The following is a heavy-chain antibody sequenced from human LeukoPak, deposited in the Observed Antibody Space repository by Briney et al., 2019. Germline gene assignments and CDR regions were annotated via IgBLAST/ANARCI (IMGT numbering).Heavy chain of an antibody. Sequence: GGCLRLSCAASGFTFSSYAMSWVRQAPGKGLEWVSAISGSRGSTYYADSVKGRFSISRDSSENTLSLQMNSVRAEDTAVYYRAKCSSSPYYYYYMDVWGKGTTVTVSS. J-gene: IGHJ6*03. CDR1: GFTFSSYA. CDR2: ISGSRGST. D-gene: IGHD6-6*01. V-gene: IGHV3-23*01. CDR3: AKCSSSPYYYYYMDV.